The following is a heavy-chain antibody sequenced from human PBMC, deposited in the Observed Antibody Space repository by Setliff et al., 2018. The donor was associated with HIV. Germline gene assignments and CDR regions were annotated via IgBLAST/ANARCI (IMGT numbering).Heavy chain of an antibody. CDR2: IYYSGYT. J-gene: IGHJ4*01. D-gene: IGHD2-8*01. V-gene: IGHV4-39*07. CDR1: GGSISSSSNY. CDR3: ARGAPYCNHGICHLFDY. Sequence: SETLSLTCTVSGGSISSSSNYWAWIRQPPGKGLEWIGSIYYSGYTYYNPSLKSRASISADTSKNQFSLRLTSVTAADTAVYYCARGAPYCNHGICHLFDYWGHGNLVTVSS.